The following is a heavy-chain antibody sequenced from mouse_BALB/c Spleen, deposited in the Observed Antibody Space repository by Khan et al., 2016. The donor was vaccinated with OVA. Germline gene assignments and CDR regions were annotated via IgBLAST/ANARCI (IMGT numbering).Heavy chain of an antibody. J-gene: IGHJ2*01. CDR2: INPSSGYP. CDR3: ARTHER. CDR1: GYTFTSYT. Sequence: VQLQQSGAELARPGASVKMSCKASGYTFTSYTMHWVKQRPGQGLEWIGYINPSSGYPKYNQKFKDKATLTADNSSSPAYMQLSSLTSEDSAVYNCARTHERWGQGTTLTVSS. V-gene: IGHV1-4*01.